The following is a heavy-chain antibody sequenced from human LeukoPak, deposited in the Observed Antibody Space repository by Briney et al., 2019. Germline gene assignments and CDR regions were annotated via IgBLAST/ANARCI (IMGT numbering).Heavy chain of an antibody. J-gene: IGHJ3*02. V-gene: IGHV1-18*01. CDR2: ISAYNGNT. CDR1: GYTFTSYG. D-gene: IGHD7-27*01. CDR3: ARLWGKFDAFDI. Sequence: ASVKVSCKASGYTFTSYGISWVRQAPGQGLEWMGWISAYNGNTNYVQKLQGRVTMTTDTSTSTAYMELSSLRSDDTAVYYCARLWGKFDAFDIWGQGTMVTVSS.